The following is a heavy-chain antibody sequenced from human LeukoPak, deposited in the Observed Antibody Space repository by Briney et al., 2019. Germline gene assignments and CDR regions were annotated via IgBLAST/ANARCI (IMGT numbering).Heavy chain of an antibody. CDR2: ISYDGSAK. CDR3: ARAGYGDYQYFDY. D-gene: IGHD4-17*01. V-gene: IGHV3-30*03. Sequence: PPGGSLRLSCAASGFTFITYAIHWVRQAPGKGLEWVALISYDGSAKYYVDSMKGRFTISRDNSKNTLYLQMNSLSTEDTAVYYCARAGYGDYQYFDYWGQGTLVTVSS. J-gene: IGHJ4*02. CDR1: GFTFITYA.